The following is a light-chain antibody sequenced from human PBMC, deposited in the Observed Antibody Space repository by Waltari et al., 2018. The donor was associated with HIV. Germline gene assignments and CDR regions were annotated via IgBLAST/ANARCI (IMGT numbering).Light chain of an antibody. CDR1: DSNIGRNN. J-gene: IGLJ3*02. V-gene: IGLV1-44*01. CDR3: ATWDDSLRGRV. Sequence: QSVLTQPPSASGTPGQRVPISCSGTDSNIGRNNVNWYQHLPGTAPKLLMYNNNERPSGVPDRFSGSKSGTSASLAISGLQSDDEANYYCATWDDSLRGRVFGGGTKLTVL. CDR2: NNN.